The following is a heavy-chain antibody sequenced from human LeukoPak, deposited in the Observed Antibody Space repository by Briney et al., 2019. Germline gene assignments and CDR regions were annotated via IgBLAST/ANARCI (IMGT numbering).Heavy chain of an antibody. CDR3: ARARSLMITFGGVYYFDY. CDR1: GGSISSGGYY. D-gene: IGHD3-16*01. J-gene: IGHJ4*02. V-gene: IGHV4-30-2*01. CDR2: IYHSGST. Sequence: SETLSLTCTASGGSISSGGYYWSWIRQPPGKGLEWIGYIYHSGSTYYNPSLKSRVTISVDRSKNQFSLKLSSVTAADTAVYYCARARSLMITFGGVYYFDYWGQGTLVTVSS.